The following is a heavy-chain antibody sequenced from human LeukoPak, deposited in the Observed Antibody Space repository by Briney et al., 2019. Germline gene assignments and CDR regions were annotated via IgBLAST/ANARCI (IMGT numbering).Heavy chain of an antibody. CDR3: ARTGPGPASYYYDSSGYSGVLPFDI. CDR1: GYTFTSYY. CDR2: INPSGGST. V-gene: IGHV1-46*01. J-gene: IGHJ3*02. D-gene: IGHD3-22*01. Sequence: ASVKVSCKASGYTFTSYYMHWVRQAPGQGLEWMGIINPSGGSTNYAQKFQGRVTMTRDTSISTAYMELSRLRSDDTAVYYCARTGPGPASYYYDSSGYSGVLPFDIWGQGTMVTVSS.